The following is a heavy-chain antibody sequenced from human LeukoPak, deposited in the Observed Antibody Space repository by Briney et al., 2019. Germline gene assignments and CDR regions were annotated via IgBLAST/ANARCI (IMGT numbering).Heavy chain of an antibody. Sequence: PGGSLRLSCAASGFTVSSNYMSWVRQAPGKGLEWVSIIYSGGSTFYADSVKGRFTISRDNSKNTLYLQMNSLRAEDTAVYYCAKGRSGSYWDFDYWGQGTLVTVSS. CDR3: AKGRSGSYWDFDY. CDR2: IYSGGST. D-gene: IGHD1-26*01. J-gene: IGHJ4*02. CDR1: GFTVSSNY. V-gene: IGHV3-53*01.